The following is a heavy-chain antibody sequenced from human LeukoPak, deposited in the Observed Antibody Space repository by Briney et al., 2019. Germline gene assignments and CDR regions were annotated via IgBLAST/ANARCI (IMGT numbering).Heavy chain of an antibody. Sequence: GGSLRLSCAASRFTFSSYGMHWVRQAPGKGLEWVAVISYDGSNKYYADSVKGRFTISRDNSKNTLYLQMNSLRAEDTAVYYCAKGQFEHLSTRAAFDIWGQGTMVAVSS. CDR2: ISYDGSNK. CDR1: RFTFSSYG. D-gene: IGHD3-16*02. CDR3: AKGQFEHLSTRAAFDI. V-gene: IGHV3-30*18. J-gene: IGHJ3*02.